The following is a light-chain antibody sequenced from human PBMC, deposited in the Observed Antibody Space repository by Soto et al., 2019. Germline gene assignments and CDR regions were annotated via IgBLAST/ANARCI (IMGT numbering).Light chain of an antibody. CDR2: EVS. V-gene: IGLV2-14*01. J-gene: IGLJ1*01. CDR1: SSDVGGYNY. Sequence: QSALTQPASVSWSPGQSITISCTGTSSDVGGYNYVSWYQQHPGKAPKLIIYEVSNRPSGVSNRFSGSKSGITASLTISGLQAEDEADYYCNSYTRKATGVFGTGTKLTVL. CDR3: NSYTRKATGV.